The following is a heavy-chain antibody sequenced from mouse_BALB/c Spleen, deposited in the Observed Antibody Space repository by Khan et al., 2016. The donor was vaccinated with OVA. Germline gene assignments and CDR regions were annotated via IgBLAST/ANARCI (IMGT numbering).Heavy chain of an antibody. CDR3: ARPYRYDGRAWFAY. J-gene: IGHJ3*01. D-gene: IGHD2-14*01. CDR1: GFDFSRYW. V-gene: IGHV4-1*02. Sequence: EVQLVESGGGLVQPGGSLKLSCAASGFDFSRYWMSWVRQAPGKGLEWIGEINPDSSTINYTPSLKDKFIISRDNAKNTLYLQMSKVRSEDTALXYCARPYRYDGRAWFAYWGQGTLVTVSA. CDR2: INPDSSTI.